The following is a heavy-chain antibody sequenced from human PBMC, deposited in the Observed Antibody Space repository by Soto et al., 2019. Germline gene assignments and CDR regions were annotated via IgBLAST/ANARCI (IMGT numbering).Heavy chain of an antibody. J-gene: IGHJ3*02. CDR2: IYYSGST. CDR3: ARLYYYGSGSYSHDAFDI. Sequence: SETLSLTCTVSGGSISSYYWSWIRQPPGKGLEWIGYIYYSGSTNYNPSLKSRVTISVDTSKNQFSLKLSSVTAADTAVYYCARLYYYGSGSYSHDAFDIWGQGTMVTVSS. V-gene: IGHV4-59*08. CDR1: GGSISSYY. D-gene: IGHD3-10*01.